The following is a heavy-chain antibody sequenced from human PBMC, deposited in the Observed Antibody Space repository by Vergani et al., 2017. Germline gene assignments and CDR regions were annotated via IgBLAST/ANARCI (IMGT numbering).Heavy chain of an antibody. J-gene: IGHJ5*02. D-gene: IGHD3-10*01. CDR1: GGSITSGSFY. CDR2: IHSSGTT. CDR3: ARDSWTSELRGVYWFDT. V-gene: IGHV4-61*02. Sequence: QVQLHESGPGLVKPSQTLSLTCTVSGGSITSGSFYWGWIRQPAGKGLEWIGRIHSSGTTNYNPSLKSRVTLSVETSKNQLSLRMTSVTAADTAVYYCARDSWTSELRGVYWFDTWGQGTLVSVSS.